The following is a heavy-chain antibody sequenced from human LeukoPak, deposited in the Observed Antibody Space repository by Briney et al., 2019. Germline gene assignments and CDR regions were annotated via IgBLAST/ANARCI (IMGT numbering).Heavy chain of an antibody. V-gene: IGHV4-30-2*01. D-gene: IGHD2-15*01. CDR2: IYHSGST. CDR3: ASGYCSGGSCYPFDY. Sequence: SETLSLTCAVSGGSISSGGYSWSWIRQPPGKGLEWIGYIYHSGSTYYNPPLKSRVTISVDRSKNQFSLKLSSVTAADTAVYYCASGYCSGGSCYPFDYWGQGTLVTVSS. CDR1: GGSISSGGYS. J-gene: IGHJ4*02.